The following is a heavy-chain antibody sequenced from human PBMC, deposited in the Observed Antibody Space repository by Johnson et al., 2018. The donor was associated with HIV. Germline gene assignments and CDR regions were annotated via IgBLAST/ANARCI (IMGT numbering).Heavy chain of an antibody. CDR3: ARSNWAHFDAFDI. CDR1: GFTFSSYA. CDR2: ISYDGSNK. V-gene: IGHV3-30*04. Sequence: QVQLVESGGGVVQPGRSLRLSCAASGFTFSSYAMHRVRQAPGKGLEWVAVISYDGSNKYYADSVKGRFTISRDNSKNTLYLQMNSLRAEDTAVYYCARSNWAHFDAFDIWGQGTMVTVSS. D-gene: IGHD7-27*01. J-gene: IGHJ3*02.